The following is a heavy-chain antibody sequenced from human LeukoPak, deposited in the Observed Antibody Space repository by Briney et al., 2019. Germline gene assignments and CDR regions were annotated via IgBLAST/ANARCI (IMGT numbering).Heavy chain of an antibody. CDR1: GGSFSGYY. D-gene: IGHD4-23*01. CDR2: INHSGST. V-gene: IGHV4-34*01. Sequence: PSETLSLTCAVYGGSFSGYYWSWIRQPPGKGLEWIGEINHSGSTNYNPSLKSRVTISVDKSKNQFSLKLSSVTAADTAVYYCAGTTVVTSYWYFNLWGRGTLVTVSS. CDR3: AGTTVVTSYWYFNL. J-gene: IGHJ2*01.